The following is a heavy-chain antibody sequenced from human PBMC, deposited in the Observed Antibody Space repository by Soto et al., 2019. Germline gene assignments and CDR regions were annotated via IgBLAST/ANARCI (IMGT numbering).Heavy chain of an antibody. J-gene: IGHJ4*02. CDR1: GDTFAFYS. Sequence: QVQLVQSGAEVKRPGSSVKVSCKASGDTFAFYSINWVRQAPGLGIEWMGRINPILSMSNYAQRFQGRVTMTADKSTSTAYMVLNSLRSEDTAIYYCATSYGSGYRAFDYWGQGALVTVSS. CDR2: INPILSMS. CDR3: ATSYGSGYRAFDY. V-gene: IGHV1-69*02. D-gene: IGHD3-10*01.